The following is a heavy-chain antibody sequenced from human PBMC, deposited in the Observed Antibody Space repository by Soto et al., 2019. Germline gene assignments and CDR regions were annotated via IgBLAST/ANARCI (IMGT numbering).Heavy chain of an antibody. CDR1: GYTFTSYG. CDR3: ARDFGTVTPNYFDY. Sequence: QVQLVQSGAEVKKPGASVKVSCKASGYTFTSYGISWVRQAPGQGLEWMGWISAYNGNTNYAQKLQGRVTSTTDTSTSTAYTELRTLRSDDTAVYYCARDFGTVTPNYFDYWGQGTLVTVSS. D-gene: IGHD4-17*01. J-gene: IGHJ4*02. CDR2: ISAYNGNT. V-gene: IGHV1-18*01.